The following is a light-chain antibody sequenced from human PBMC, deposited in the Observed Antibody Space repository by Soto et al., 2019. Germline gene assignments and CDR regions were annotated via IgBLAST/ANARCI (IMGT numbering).Light chain of an antibody. Sequence: QSVLTPPASVSGSPGQSITISCTGTASDVGAYDYVSWYQHHPGKPPKLLIFEVRDRPSGVSNRFSGSKSGNTASLTISGLQPEDEADYFCSSSTSSSTLVFGTGTKVTVL. CDR2: EVR. CDR3: SSSTSSSTLV. CDR1: ASDVGAYDY. J-gene: IGLJ1*01. V-gene: IGLV2-14*01.